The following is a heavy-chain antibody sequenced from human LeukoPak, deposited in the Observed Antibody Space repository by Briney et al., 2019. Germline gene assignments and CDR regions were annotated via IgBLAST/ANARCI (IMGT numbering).Heavy chain of an antibody. J-gene: IGHJ4*02. V-gene: IGHV4-4*02. D-gene: IGHD2-8*01. CDR1: GGSITSTNW. Sequence: PSETLSLTCGVSGGSITSTNWWRWVRQPPGQGLEWIGEVSLSGLTNYNPPLSSRIIMALHTSKNHLSLHLTSVTAADTAVYYCSRENGAFSPFGYWGQGYLVTVLS. CDR3: SRENGAFSPFGY. CDR2: VSLSGLT.